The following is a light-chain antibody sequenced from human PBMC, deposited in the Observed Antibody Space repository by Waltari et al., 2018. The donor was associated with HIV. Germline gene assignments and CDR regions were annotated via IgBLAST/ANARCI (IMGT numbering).Light chain of an antibody. Sequence: QSVLTQPPSASGTPGQRVTISCSGSNSTIGSNTVNWYQQVPGMAPKLVIYGNTQRPPGVSDRFSGSNSGTSASLAISGLQSEDEADYYCAAWDDSLNGQGVFGTGTRVTVL. CDR1: NSTIGSNT. CDR2: GNT. J-gene: IGLJ1*01. CDR3: AAWDDSLNGQGV. V-gene: IGLV1-44*01.